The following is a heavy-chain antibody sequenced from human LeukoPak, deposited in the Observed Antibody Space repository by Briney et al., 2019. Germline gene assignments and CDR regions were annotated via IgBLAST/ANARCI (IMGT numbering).Heavy chain of an antibody. Sequence: XXXPGKXXXXXXSIGATGDTYYAGSVKGRFTISRENAKKSVYLQMSSLSAGDTAVYFCVLGAYWNDDKNAFHIWGPGTMVTVSS. D-gene: IGHD1-1*01. CDR2: IGATGDT. V-gene: IGHV3-13*01. J-gene: IGHJ3*02. CDR3: VLGAYWNDDKNAFHI.